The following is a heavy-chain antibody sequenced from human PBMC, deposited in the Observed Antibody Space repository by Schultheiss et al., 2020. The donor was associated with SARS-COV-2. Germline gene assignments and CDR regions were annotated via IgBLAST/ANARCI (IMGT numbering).Heavy chain of an antibody. Sequence: SQTLSLTCTVSGGSISSGSYYWSWIRQPAGKGLEWIGEINHSGSTYYNPSLKSRVTISVDTSKNQFSLKLSSVTAADTAVYYCASVPNSNWNDGYWGQGTLVTVSS. J-gene: IGHJ4*02. CDR1: GGSISSGSYY. CDR2: INHSGST. D-gene: IGHD1-20*01. CDR3: ASVPNSNWNDGY. V-gene: IGHV4-61*09.